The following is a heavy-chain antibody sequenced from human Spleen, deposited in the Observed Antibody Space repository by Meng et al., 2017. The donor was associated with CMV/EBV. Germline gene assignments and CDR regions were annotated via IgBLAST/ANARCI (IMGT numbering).Heavy chain of an antibody. CDR2: IILYSGVT. CDR3: ARDPFPPITENSYYYGMDV. CDR1: GGAFTSSG. V-gene: IGHV1-69*05. Sequence: SVKVSCKTSGGAFTSSGVSWVRQALGQGLEWMGGIILYSGVTNYEPKFQGRITITTEESTSTVYMELSSLTSNDTAIYYCARDPFPPITENSYYYGMDVWGQGTAVTVSS. J-gene: IGHJ6*02.